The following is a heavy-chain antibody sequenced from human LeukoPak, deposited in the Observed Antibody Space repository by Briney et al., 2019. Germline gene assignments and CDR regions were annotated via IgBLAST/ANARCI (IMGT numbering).Heavy chain of an antibody. V-gene: IGHV3-23*01. Sequence: GGSLRLSCAASGFTFSSYAMSWVRQAPGKGPEWVSAISGSGGSTYYADSVKGRFTISRDNSKNTLYLQMNSLRAEDTAVYYCANLQYYYDSSGYPDYWGQGTLITVSS. CDR2: ISGSGGST. CDR1: GFTFSSYA. CDR3: ANLQYYYDSSGYPDY. D-gene: IGHD3-22*01. J-gene: IGHJ4*02.